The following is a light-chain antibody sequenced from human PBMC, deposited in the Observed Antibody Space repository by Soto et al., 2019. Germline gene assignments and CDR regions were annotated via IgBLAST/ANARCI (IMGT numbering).Light chain of an antibody. V-gene: IGLV1-44*01. CDR1: SSNIGSNT. J-gene: IGLJ1*01. CDR2: SNN. Sequence: QSVLTQPPSASGTPGQRVTISCSGSSSNIGSNTVNWYQQVPGTAPKLLLYSNNQRPSGVPDRFSGSKSGTSASLAISGLQSEDEADYYCAAWDDSLNAYVFRTGTKVXXL. CDR3: AAWDDSLNAYV.